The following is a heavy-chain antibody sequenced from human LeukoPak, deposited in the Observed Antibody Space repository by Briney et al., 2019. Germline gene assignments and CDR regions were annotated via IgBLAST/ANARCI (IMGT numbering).Heavy chain of an antibody. D-gene: IGHD2-8*01. J-gene: IGHJ4*02. CDR2: IRSKAYGGTT. CDR1: GFTFGDYA. Sequence: GGSLRLSCTASGFTFGDYAMSWFRQAPGKGLEWVGFIRSKAYGGTTEYAASVKGRFTISRDDSKSIAYLQMNSLKTEDTAVYYCTRDFELGYCTNGVCYRNYFDYWGQGTLVTVSS. CDR3: TRDFELGYCTNGVCYRNYFDY. V-gene: IGHV3-49*03.